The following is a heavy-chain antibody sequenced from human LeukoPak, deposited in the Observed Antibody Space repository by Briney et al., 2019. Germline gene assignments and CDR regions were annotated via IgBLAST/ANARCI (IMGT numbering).Heavy chain of an antibody. CDR3: AKVGPSLVRGLIRGGARYYYNYMDV. Sequence: PAGGTLRLSCAASGFTFTSYGMSWVRQAPGKGREWVSAISGNGGSTYYADSVKGRFAISRDTSKNTLYLQMNSLRAEDTAVYYCAKVGPSLVRGLIRGGARYYYNYMDVWGKGTTVTISS. CDR2: ISGNGGST. D-gene: IGHD3-10*01. CDR1: GFTFTSYG. J-gene: IGHJ6*03. V-gene: IGHV3-23*01.